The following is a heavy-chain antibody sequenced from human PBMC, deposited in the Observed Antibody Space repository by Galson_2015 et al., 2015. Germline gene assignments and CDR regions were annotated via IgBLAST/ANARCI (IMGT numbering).Heavy chain of an antibody. J-gene: IGHJ4*02. CDR2: FDPDDGET. CDR3: ATSKTTAIVRILGY. CDR1: GYTLTELS. Sequence: SVKVSCKVSGYTLTELSMHWVRQAPGKGLEWMGGFDPDDGETIYAQKFQGRVTMTEDTSTDTAYMELSSLRSEDTAVYYCATSKTTAIVRILGYWGQGTLVTVSS. D-gene: IGHD5-18*01. V-gene: IGHV1-24*01.